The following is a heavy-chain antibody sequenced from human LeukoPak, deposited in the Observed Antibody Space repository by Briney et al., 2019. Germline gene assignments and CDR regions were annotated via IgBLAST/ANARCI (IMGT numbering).Heavy chain of an antibody. J-gene: IGHJ4*02. D-gene: IGHD4-17*01. CDR1: GGSISSYS. CDR2: IYYSGST. V-gene: IGHV4-59*01. Sequence: PSETLSLTCAASGGSISSYSWSWIRQPPGKGLEWIGYIYYSGSTNYNPSLKSRVTISVDTSKNQFSLKLSSVTAADTAVYYCARNPYGDYPDYWGQGTLVTVSS. CDR3: ARNPYGDYPDY.